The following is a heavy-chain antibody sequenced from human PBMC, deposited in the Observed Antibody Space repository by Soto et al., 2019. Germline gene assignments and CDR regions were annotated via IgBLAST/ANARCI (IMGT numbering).Heavy chain of an antibody. V-gene: IGHV1-18*01. CDR2: ISAHNGNT. CDR1: GYAFTTYG. D-gene: IGHD1-1*01. Sequence: QVHLVQSGAEVKKPGASVKVSCKGSGYAFTTYGITWVRQAPGQGLEWMGWISAHNGNTNYAQKPQGRVTVTRDTSTSTAYMELRSLRSDDTAVYYCARGRYGDYWGQGALVTVSP. CDR3: ARGRYGDY. J-gene: IGHJ4*02.